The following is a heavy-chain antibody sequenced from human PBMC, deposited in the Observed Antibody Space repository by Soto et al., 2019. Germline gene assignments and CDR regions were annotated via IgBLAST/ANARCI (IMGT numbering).Heavy chain of an antibody. CDR3: AREAARFALNYYYYYGMDV. Sequence: SETLSLTCTVSGGSISGSYWSWIRQTPGKVLEWVGYIHYSGSTNYNPSLKSRVTISVDTSKNQFSLKLSAVTAADTAVYYCAREAARFALNYYYYYGMDVWGQGTTVTVSS. D-gene: IGHD6-6*01. V-gene: IGHV4-59*12. J-gene: IGHJ6*02. CDR2: IHYSGST. CDR1: GGSISGSY.